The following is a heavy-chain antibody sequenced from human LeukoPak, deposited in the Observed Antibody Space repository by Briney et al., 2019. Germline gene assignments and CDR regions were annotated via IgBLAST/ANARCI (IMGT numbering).Heavy chain of an antibody. V-gene: IGHV3-11*03. J-gene: IGHJ4*02. Sequence: GGSLRLSCAASGFTFSDYYMSWVRQAPGKGLEWISYISTSTYTNYADSVKGRFTISRDNAKNSMYLQMNSLRTEDTAVYYCARISGSYVFDYWGQGTLVTVSS. CDR1: GFTFSDYY. CDR2: ISTSTYT. CDR3: ARISGSYVFDY. D-gene: IGHD1-26*01.